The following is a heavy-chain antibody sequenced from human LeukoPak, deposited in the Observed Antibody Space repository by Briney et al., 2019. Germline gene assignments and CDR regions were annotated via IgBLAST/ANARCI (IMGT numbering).Heavy chain of an antibody. CDR2: IKQDGGEN. D-gene: IGHD3-22*01. CDR1: GFTFSNYW. J-gene: IGHJ4*02. V-gene: IGHV3-7*01. CDR3: ARDLGGHYDSSGYHGDY. Sequence: PGGSLRLSCVTSGFTFSNYWMSWFRQAPGKGREWVANIKQDGGENNYVDSVKGRFTISRDNAKNSLYLQMSSLRAGDSAFYYCARDLGGHYDSSGYHGDYWGQGTLVTVSS.